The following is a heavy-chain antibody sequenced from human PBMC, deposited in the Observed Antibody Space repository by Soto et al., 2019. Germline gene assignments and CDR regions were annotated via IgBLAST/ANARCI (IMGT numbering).Heavy chain of an antibody. CDR1: GYTFTSYA. D-gene: IGHD6-13*01. V-gene: IGHV1-3*01. J-gene: IGHJ4*02. CDR3: ATGPHSSSFPYYFDY. Sequence: QVQLVQSGAEVKKPGASVKVSCKASGYTFTSYAMHWVRQAPGQRLEWMGWINAGNGNTKYSQKFQGRVTITRDTSASTAYRELSSLRSEDTAVYYCATGPHSSSFPYYFDYWGQGTLVTVSS. CDR2: INAGNGNT.